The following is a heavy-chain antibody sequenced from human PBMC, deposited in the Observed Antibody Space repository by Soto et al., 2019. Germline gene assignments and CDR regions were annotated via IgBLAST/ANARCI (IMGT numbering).Heavy chain of an antibody. CDR2: IYYSGST. CDR1: GASISSSSYL. Sequence: SETLSLTCTVSGASISSSSYLWGWIRQPPGKGLEWIGSIYYSGSTYYNPSLNSRATISLDTSKNQFSLKLSSVTAADTAVYYCARHGGPSRTGTGFGYWGQGTQVTVSS. V-gene: IGHV4-39*01. CDR3: ARHGGPSRTGTGFGY. D-gene: IGHD1-1*01. J-gene: IGHJ4*02.